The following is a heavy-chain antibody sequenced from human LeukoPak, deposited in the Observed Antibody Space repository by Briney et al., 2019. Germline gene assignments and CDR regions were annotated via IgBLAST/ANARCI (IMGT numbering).Heavy chain of an antibody. J-gene: IGHJ3*02. V-gene: IGHV1-8*01. CDR3: ASPIVVVVATTGVDAFDI. CDR1: GYTFTSYD. CDR2: MNSNSGNT. Sequence: ASVKVSCKASGYTFTSYDINWVRQATGQGLEWMGWMNSNSGNTGFAQKFQDRVTMTTNTPISTAYMELSSLRSEDAAVYYCASPIVVVVATTGVDAFDIWGQGTMVTVSS. D-gene: IGHD2-21*01.